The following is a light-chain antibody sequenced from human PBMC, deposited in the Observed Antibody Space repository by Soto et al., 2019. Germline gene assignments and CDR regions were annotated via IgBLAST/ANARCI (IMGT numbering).Light chain of an antibody. V-gene: IGKV3-11*01. CDR1: QSVSSY. CDR2: DAS. CDR3: QQRSNWPT. Sequence: EIVLTQSAAALSLYPEERATLSCRASQSVSSYLAWYQQKPGQAPRLLIYDASNRATGIPARFSGSGSGTDFTLTISSLEPEDFEVYYCQQRSNWPTFGGGTKVDI. J-gene: IGKJ4*01.